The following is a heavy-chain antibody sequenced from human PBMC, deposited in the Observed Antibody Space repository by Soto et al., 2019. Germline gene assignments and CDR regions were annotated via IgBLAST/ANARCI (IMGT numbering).Heavy chain of an antibody. J-gene: IGHJ6*02. CDR1: GGSITNYY. V-gene: IGHV4-59*01. D-gene: IGHD2-21*01. Sequence: ASETLSLTCTVSGGSITNYYWSWIRRLPGKGLEWIGYIYYTGSTGYNPSLKNRVTMSVDTSRGQFSLRLTSVTAADTAVYYCAREAIQAPRVANEDYCGMDVLGQGPTVTVSS. CDR3: AREAIQAPRVANEDYCGMDV. CDR2: IYYTGST.